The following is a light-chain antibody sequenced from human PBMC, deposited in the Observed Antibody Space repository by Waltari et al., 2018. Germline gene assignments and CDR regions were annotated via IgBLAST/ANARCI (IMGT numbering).Light chain of an antibody. CDR3: QQCYSTPFT. CDR2: WAP. CDR1: RSLSSGSDNRNY. V-gene: IGKV4-1*01. J-gene: IGKJ3*01. Sequence: IVLPHSPGTLTVSLDDGATTEWNSSRSLSSGSDNRNYLGWYPPRPGQPPHLLMYWAPTRESGVPDRFSGSGSGTDFTLTISSLQAEDVAIYYCQQCYSTPFTFGPGTKVHFK.